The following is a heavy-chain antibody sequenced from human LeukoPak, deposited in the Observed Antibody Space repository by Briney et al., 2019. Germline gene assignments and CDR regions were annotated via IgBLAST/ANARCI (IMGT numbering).Heavy chain of an antibody. D-gene: IGHD3-9*01. J-gene: IGHJ4*02. CDR3: ARGWGPTGLDY. CDR1: GYTFTGYY. Sequence: ASVKVSCKASGYTFTGYYMHWVRQAPGQGLEWMGWINPNSGGTNYAQKFQGRVTMTRDTSISTAYMDLTSLKSDDTAVYYCARGWGPTGLDYWGQGTLVTVS. V-gene: IGHV1-2*02. CDR2: INPNSGGT.